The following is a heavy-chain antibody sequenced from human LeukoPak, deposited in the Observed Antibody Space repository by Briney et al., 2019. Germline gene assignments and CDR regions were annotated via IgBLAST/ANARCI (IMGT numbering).Heavy chain of an antibody. D-gene: IGHD3-10*01. Sequence: ASVKVSCKASGYSFTSYYMHWVRQAPGQGLEXXXXXXXXXXSTSYAQKFQGRVTMTRDTSTSTVYMELSSLRSEDTAVYYCAREGLLLWFGELLDYYYGMDVWGKGTTVTVSS. J-gene: IGHJ6*04. CDR1: GYSFTSYY. V-gene: IGHV1-46*01. CDR2: XXXXXXST. CDR3: AREGLLLWFGELLDYYYGMDV.